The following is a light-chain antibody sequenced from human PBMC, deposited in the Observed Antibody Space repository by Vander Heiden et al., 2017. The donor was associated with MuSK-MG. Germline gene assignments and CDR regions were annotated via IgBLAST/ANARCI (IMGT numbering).Light chain of an antibody. J-gene: IGKJ3*01. CDR1: QSISSY. CDR2: AAS. CDR3: QQSYSTPRT. V-gene: IGKV1-39*01. Sequence: SPSSLSASVGDRVTITGRASQSISSYLNWYQQKPGKAPKLLIYAASSLQSGVPSRFSGSGSGTDFTLTISSLQPEDFATYYCQQSYSTPRTFGPGTKVDIK.